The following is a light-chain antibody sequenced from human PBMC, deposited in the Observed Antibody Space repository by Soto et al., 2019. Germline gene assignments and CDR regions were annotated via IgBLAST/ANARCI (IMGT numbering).Light chain of an antibody. Sequence: IQMTQSPSTLSASVGDRVTITCRASQSVNGWLAWYQQKPGKAPKLLISEASSLDSGVPSRFSGSGSGTEYVLTITSLRPEDFATYYCQQYDTYSTFGGGTTVESK. CDR3: QQYDTYST. J-gene: IGKJ4*01. V-gene: IGKV1-5*01. CDR1: QSVNGW. CDR2: EAS.